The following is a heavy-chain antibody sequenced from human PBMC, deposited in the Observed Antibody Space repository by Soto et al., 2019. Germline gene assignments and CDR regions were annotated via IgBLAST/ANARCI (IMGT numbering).Heavy chain of an antibody. CDR2: IVVGSGNT. CDR3: AALCGGDCSYYFDC. J-gene: IGHJ4*02. CDR1: GFTFTSSA. D-gene: IGHD2-21*02. Sequence: ASVKVSCKASGFTFTSSAVQWVRQARGQRLEWIGWIVVGSGNTNYAQKFQERVTITRDMSTSTAYMELSSLRSEDTAVYYCAALCGGDCSYYFDCWGQGTLVTVSS. V-gene: IGHV1-58*01.